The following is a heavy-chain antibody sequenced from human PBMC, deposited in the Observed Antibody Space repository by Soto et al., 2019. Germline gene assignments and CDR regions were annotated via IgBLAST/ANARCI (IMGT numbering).Heavy chain of an antibody. Sequence: EVQLLESGGGLVQPGGSLRLSCAASGFTFSSYAMSWVRQAPGKGLEWVSSISGSGGSTYYADSVKGRFTISRDNSKNTLYLQMNSLRAEDTAVYYCANDRRGFSSTARIDYWGQGTLVTVSS. D-gene: IGHD6-13*01. CDR2: ISGSGGST. J-gene: IGHJ4*02. CDR1: GFTFSSYA. CDR3: ANDRRGFSSTARIDY. V-gene: IGHV3-23*01.